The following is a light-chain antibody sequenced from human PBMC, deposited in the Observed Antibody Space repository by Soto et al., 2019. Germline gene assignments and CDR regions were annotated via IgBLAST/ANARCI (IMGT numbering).Light chain of an antibody. Sequence: QAVVTQESSFSVSPGGTVTLTCGLISGSVSAAHNPNWYQQTPGQTPRTLIYSTSTRSSGVPDRFSGSILGNKAALTITGAQADDESDYYCALFLGNGISVFGTGTKLT. CDR1: SGSVSAAHN. V-gene: IGLV8-61*01. CDR2: STS. J-gene: IGLJ1*01. CDR3: ALFLGNGISV.